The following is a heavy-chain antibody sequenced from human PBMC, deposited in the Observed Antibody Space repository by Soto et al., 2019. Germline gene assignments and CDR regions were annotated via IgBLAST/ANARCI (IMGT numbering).Heavy chain of an antibody. D-gene: IGHD6-19*01. CDR1: GATFSSYS. CDR3: ARVRIAVAGDYYYGMDV. J-gene: IGHJ6*02. Sequence: SVKVSCKASGATFSSYSIRWVRQAPGQGLEWMGGIIPIFGTANYAQKFQGRVTITADESTSTAYMELSSLRSEDTAVYYCARVRIAVAGDYYYGMDVWGQGSTVTVSS. V-gene: IGHV1-69*13. CDR2: IIPIFGTA.